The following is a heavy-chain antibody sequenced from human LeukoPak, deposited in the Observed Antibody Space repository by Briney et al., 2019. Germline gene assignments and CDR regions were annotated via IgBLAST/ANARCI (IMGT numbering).Heavy chain of an antibody. CDR2: IYYSGST. D-gene: IGHD7-27*01. Sequence: PSETLSLTCTVSGDSISSSSSYWGWIRQPPRKGLEWIGSIYYSGSTYYNPSLKSRVTISVDTSKNQFSLKLSSVTAADTAVYYCARQETGFFDYWGQGTLVTVSA. CDR1: GDSISSSSSY. J-gene: IGHJ4*02. V-gene: IGHV4-39*01. CDR3: ARQETGFFDY.